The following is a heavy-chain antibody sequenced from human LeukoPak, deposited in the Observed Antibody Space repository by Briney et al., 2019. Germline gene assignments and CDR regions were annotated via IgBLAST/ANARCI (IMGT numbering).Heavy chain of an antibody. CDR3: ARGPYYYDSSGYYADY. CDR1: GGSISSSSYY. J-gene: IGHJ4*02. D-gene: IGHD3-22*01. CDR2: INHSGST. Sequence: SETLSLTCTVSGGSISSSSYYWGWIRQPPGKGLEWIGEINHSGSTNYNPSLKSRVTISVDTSKNQFSLKLSSVTAADTAVYYCARGPYYYDSSGYYADYWGQGTLVTVSS. V-gene: IGHV4-39*07.